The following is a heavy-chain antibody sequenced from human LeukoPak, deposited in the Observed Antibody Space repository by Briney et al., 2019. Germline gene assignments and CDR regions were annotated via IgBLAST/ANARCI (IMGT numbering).Heavy chain of an antibody. CDR3: ARDPTAYYDSSGYYLNTIDY. V-gene: IGHV3-33*01. D-gene: IGHD3-22*01. CDR2: IWYDGSKK. CDR1: GFIFSRYG. Sequence: GRSLRLSCAASGFIFSRYGMHWVRQAPGKGLEWVAVIWYDGSKKYYADSVKGRFTISRDNSKNTLYLQMNSLRAEDTAVYYCARDPTAYYDSSGYYLNTIDYWGQGTLVTVSS. J-gene: IGHJ4*02.